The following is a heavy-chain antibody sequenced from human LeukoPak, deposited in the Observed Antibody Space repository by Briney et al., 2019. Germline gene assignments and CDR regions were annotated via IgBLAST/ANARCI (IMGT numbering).Heavy chain of an antibody. CDR3: ARAYDSSGYYWSTIRTYYYYGMDV. V-gene: IGHV1-18*01. J-gene: IGHJ6*02. Sequence: ASVTVSCKASGYTFTSYGISWVRQAPGQGLEWMGWISAYNGNTNYAQKLQGRVTMTTDTSTSTAYMELRSLRSDDTAVYYCARAYDSSGYYWSTIRTYYYYGMDVWGQGTTVTVSS. CDR1: GYTFTSYG. CDR2: ISAYNGNT. D-gene: IGHD3-22*01.